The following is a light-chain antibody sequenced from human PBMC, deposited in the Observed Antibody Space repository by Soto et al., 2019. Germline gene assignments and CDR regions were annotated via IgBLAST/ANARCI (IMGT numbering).Light chain of an antibody. CDR2: GAS. V-gene: IGKV3-15*01. J-gene: IGKJ4*01. Sequence: EIVMTQSPATLSVSPGERATLSCRASQSVSSNLAWYQQKPGQAPRLLIYGASTRATGIPARFSGSGSGTEFTLTISSLQSEDFAVYYCQQYNKWPRGSFGGGTKVDI. CDR1: QSVSSN. CDR3: QQYNKWPRGS.